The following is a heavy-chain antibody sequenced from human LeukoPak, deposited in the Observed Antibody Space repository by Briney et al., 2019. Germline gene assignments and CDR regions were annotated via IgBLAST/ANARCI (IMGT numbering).Heavy chain of an antibody. CDR3: ARDLKQLVSYYHYAMDV. CDR1: GFTFSTYS. V-gene: IGHV3-21*06. J-gene: IGHJ6*04. Sequence: PGGSLRLSCTASGFTFSTYSMNWVRQAPGKGLEWVSSISNSNSYIFYADSVQGRFTISRDNAKNSLYLQMNSLRAEDTAVYYCARDLKQLVSYYHYAMDVWGKGTTVTVSS. D-gene: IGHD6-13*01. CDR2: ISNSNSYI.